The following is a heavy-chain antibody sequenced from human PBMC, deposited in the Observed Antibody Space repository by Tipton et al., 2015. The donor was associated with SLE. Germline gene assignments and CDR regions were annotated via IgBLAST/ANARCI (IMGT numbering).Heavy chain of an antibody. D-gene: IGHD4-17*01. Sequence: LRLSCAVYGGSLSGYYFSWIRPPPGEGLGWVWEINHSGSTNDNPSLKSRVTILVDTSKNQFSLKLTSLTAADTAVYYCARGLYGDEPGYWGQGTLVTVSS. CDR2: INHSGST. CDR3: ARGLYGDEPGY. J-gene: IGHJ4*02. CDR1: GGSLSGYY. V-gene: IGHV4-34*01.